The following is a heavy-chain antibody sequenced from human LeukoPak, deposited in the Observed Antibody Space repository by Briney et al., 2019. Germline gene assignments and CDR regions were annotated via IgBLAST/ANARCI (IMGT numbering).Heavy chain of an antibody. CDR1: GYSFTSYW. J-gene: IGHJ3*02. D-gene: IGHD3-22*01. Sequence: GESLKISCKGSGYSFTSYWIGWVRQMPGKGLEWMGIIYPGDSDTRYSPSFQGQVTTSADKSISTASLQWSSLKASDTAMYYCARRTGSMIVVAHAFDIWGQGTMVTVSS. V-gene: IGHV5-51*01. CDR2: IYPGDSDT. CDR3: ARRTGSMIVVAHAFDI.